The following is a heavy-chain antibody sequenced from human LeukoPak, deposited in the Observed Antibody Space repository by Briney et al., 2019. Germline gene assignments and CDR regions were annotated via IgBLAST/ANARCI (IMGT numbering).Heavy chain of an antibody. CDR2: IYYSGST. Sequence: SETLSLTCTVSGDSISSSSYYWGWIRQPPGKGLEWIGSIYYSGSTYYNPSLKSRVPISVDTSNNQFSLKLNSVTAADTAVYYCARDEERTTWYFDLWGRGTLVTVSS. CDR1: GDSISSSSYY. V-gene: IGHV4-39*02. J-gene: IGHJ2*01. CDR3: ARDEERTTWYFDL. D-gene: IGHD1/OR15-1a*01.